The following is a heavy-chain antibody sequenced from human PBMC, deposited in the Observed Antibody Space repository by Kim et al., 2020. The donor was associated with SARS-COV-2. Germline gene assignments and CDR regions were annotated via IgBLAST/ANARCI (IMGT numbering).Heavy chain of an antibody. CDR2: IDYSGST. Sequence: SETLSLTCTVSGGSVSSGSYYWSWIRQPPGKGLEWIGYIDYSGSTNYNPSLKSRITISVDTSKNQFSLQLSSVTAADTAVYYCARDGIAAATWYYGMDVWGQGTTVTVSS. CDR1: GGSVSSGSYY. V-gene: IGHV4-61*01. CDR3: ARDGIAAATWYYGMDV. D-gene: IGHD6-13*01. J-gene: IGHJ6*02.